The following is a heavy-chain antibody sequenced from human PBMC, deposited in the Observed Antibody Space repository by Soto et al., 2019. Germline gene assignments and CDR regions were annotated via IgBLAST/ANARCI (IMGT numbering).Heavy chain of an antibody. J-gene: IGHJ4*02. D-gene: IGHD3-16*02. Sequence: QVQLQESGPGLVMPSQTLSLTCAVSGGSIDDINSYWTWIRQSPGRSPDWIGYIHNTGNTFYSPSLKRRLAISIDRSKSPFSLKLSAVTAADTAFYYCARSTYGEGYPHFFADWGQGTLVTVSS. CDR3: ARSTYGEGYPHFFAD. CDR2: IHNTGNT. CDR1: GGSIDDINSY. V-gene: IGHV4-30-4*01.